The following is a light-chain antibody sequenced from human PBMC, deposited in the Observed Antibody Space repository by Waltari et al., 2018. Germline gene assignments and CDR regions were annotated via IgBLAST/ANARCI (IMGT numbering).Light chain of an antibody. V-gene: IGKV4-1*01. Sequence: DIVMTQSPDSLAVSLGERAPIHCQSSQSVLYSSNNKNYLAWYQKKPGQPPNLLIYWASTRESGVPDRFSGSGSGTDFTLTISSLQTEDVAVYYCQQYYTTPLTFGGGTKVEIK. CDR1: QSVLYSSNNKNY. CDR2: WAS. CDR3: QQYYTTPLT. J-gene: IGKJ4*01.